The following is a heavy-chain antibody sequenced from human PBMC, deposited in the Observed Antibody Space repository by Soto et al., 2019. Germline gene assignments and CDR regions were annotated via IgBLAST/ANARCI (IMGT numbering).Heavy chain of an antibody. D-gene: IGHD2-21*01. CDR2: ISSSSTYI. V-gene: IGHV3-21*01. CDR3: ARGIPGSH. Sequence: PGGSLRLSCAASGFTFSDSGMNWVRQAPGKGLEWVSSISSSSTYIYYADSVKGRFTISRDNAKNSLYLQMNSLRAEDTAVYYCARGIPGSHWGQGTLVTVSS. CDR1: GFTFSDSG. J-gene: IGHJ4*02.